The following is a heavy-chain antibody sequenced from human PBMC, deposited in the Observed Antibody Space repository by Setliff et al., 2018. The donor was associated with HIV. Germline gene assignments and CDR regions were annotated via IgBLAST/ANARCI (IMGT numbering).Heavy chain of an antibody. D-gene: IGHD3-10*02. J-gene: IGHJ4*01. V-gene: IGHV4-4*02. CDR3: ARVQYHYVNNGDSYYFTH. CDR2: IYHTGST. Sequence: ASETLSLTCDVSGGSISSFNWWSWVRQSPGKGLEWFGEIYHTGSTNYSPSLKSRVTIFVDKSKNQFSLRLNSVTAADTAVYYCARVQYHYVNNGDSYYFTHWGHGTLVTVSS. CDR1: GGSISSFNW.